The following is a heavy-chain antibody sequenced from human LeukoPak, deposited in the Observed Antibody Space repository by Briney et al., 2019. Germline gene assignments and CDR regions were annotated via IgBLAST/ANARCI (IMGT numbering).Heavy chain of an antibody. D-gene: IGHD6-13*01. CDR3: ARGGSWYTDAFDI. CDR2: INSDGSST. V-gene: IGHV3-74*01. CDR1: GFTFSRYW. Sequence: GGSLRLSCAASGFTFSRYWMHWVRQAPGKGLVWVSRINSDGSSTRYADSVKGRFTISRDNAKNTLYLQMNSLRAEDTAVYYCARGGSWYTDAFDIWGQGTMVTVSS. J-gene: IGHJ3*02.